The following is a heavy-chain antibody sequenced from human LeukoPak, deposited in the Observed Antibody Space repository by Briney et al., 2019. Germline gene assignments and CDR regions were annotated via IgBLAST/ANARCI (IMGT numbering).Heavy chain of an antibody. CDR1: GGSFSGYY. CDR3: ARGYGPAASTRRRYYYYGMDV. D-gene: IGHD2-2*01. CDR2: INHSGST. V-gene: IGHV4-34*01. Sequence: SGTLSLTCAVYGGSFSGYYWSWIRQPPGKGLEWIGEINHSGSTNYNPSLKSRVTISVDTSKNQFSLKLSSVTAADTAVYYCARGYGPAASTRRRYYYYGMDVWGQGTTVTVS. J-gene: IGHJ6*02.